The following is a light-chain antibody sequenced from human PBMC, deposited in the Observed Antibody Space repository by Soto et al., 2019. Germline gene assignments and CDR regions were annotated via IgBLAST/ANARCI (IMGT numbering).Light chain of an antibody. V-gene: IGLV2-14*01. CDR3: TSYTSGSLYV. J-gene: IGLJ1*01. CDR2: NVS. CDR1: SSDFGAYNY. Sequence: QSVLPQPSSVSGSPGQSITISCTGTSSDFGAYNYVSWYQQYPGKVPKLLIYNVSNRTSGVSNRFSGSKSGNTASLAISGLQAEDEADYFCTSYTSGSLYVFGTGTKVTVL.